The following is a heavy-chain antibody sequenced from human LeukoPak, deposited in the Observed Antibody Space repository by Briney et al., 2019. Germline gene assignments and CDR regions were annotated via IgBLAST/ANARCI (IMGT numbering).Heavy chain of an antibody. Sequence: GGSLRVSRAASGFTFSTYSLNWVRQAPGKGLEWVSFISSRSSYIYYADSVKGRFTISRDNAKNSLYLQMNSLRAEDTAVYYCARDPYSGYDKRVYYFDYWGQGTLVTVSS. V-gene: IGHV3-21*01. CDR1: GFTFSTYS. D-gene: IGHD5-12*01. CDR3: ARDPYSGYDKRVYYFDY. J-gene: IGHJ4*02. CDR2: ISSRSSYI.